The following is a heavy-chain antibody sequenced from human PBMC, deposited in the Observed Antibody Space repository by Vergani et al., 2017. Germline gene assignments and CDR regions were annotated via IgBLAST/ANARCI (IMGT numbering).Heavy chain of an antibody. CDR2: IDPSDSYT. CDR1: GYIFTSYW. Sequence: EVQLVQSGAEVTKPGESLSISCKGSGYIFTSYWISWVRQMPGKGLEWMGRIDPSDSYTNYSPSFQGHVTISADKSISTAYLQWSSLKASDTAMYYCARVGWSYYDSSGYYYAPGGWFDPWGQGTLVTVSS. J-gene: IGHJ5*02. CDR3: ARVGWSYYDSSGYYYAPGGWFDP. V-gene: IGHV5-10-1*03. D-gene: IGHD3-22*01.